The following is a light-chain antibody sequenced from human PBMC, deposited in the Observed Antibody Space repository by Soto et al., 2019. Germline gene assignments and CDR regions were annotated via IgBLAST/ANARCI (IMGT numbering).Light chain of an antibody. CDR1: QSVSDS. V-gene: IGKV1-39*01. J-gene: IGKJ1*01. Sequence: DIQVTQSPSFLSASVGDRITIPCRANQSVSDSLNWYQQKPGKVPKLLIYAASSLRSGVPSRISGSGSGTDFTLTISSLQPEDFATYYCHQSYSTPQTFGQGTKVDIK. CDR2: AAS. CDR3: HQSYSTPQT.